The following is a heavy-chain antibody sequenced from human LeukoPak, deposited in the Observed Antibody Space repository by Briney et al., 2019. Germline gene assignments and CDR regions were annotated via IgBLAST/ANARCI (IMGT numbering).Heavy chain of an antibody. J-gene: IGHJ4*02. V-gene: IGHV5-10-1*01. Sequence: GESLRISCKGSGYSFTSYWISWVRQMPGKGLEWMGRIDPSDSYTNYSPSFQGHVTISADKSISTAYLQWSSLKASDTAMYYCATARASLTSFDYWGQGTLVTVS. CDR1: GYSFTSYW. D-gene: IGHD3-16*01. CDR3: ATARASLTSFDY. CDR2: IDPSDSYT.